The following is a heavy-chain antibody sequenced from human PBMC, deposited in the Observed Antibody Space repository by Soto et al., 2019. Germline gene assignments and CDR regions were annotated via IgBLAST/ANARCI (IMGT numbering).Heavy chain of an antibody. CDR2: IMPVFPTP. Sequence: QVQLVQSGAEVKKPGSSVKVSCKTSGGTFRTSAISWVRQAPGHGLEWMGGIMPVFPTPDYAQKFQGRVTITXDXPTSTAYMELSSLGSEDTAVYYCARDKDRQQLGGNYYYIMDVWGQGTTVTVSS. CDR3: ARDKDRQQLGGNYYYIMDV. CDR1: GGTFRTSA. V-gene: IGHV1-69*05. D-gene: IGHD3-3*02. J-gene: IGHJ6*02.